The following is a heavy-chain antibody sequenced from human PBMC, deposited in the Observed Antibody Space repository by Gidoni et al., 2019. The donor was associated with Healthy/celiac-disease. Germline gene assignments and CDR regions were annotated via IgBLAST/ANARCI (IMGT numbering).Heavy chain of an antibody. Sequence: QVQLVESGGGVVQPGRSLRLSCAASGFTCSSYGMHGVRQAPGKGLEWVAVIWYDGSNKYYADSVKGRFTISRDNSKNTLYLQMNSLRAEDTAVYYCARESGYCSSTSCYMDVWGQGTTVTVSS. CDR1: GFTCSSYG. V-gene: IGHV3-33*01. D-gene: IGHD2-2*01. CDR3: ARESGYCSSTSCYMDV. CDR2: IWYDGSNK. J-gene: IGHJ6*02.